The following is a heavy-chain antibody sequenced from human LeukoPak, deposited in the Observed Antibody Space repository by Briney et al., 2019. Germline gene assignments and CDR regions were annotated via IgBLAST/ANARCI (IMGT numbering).Heavy chain of an antibody. D-gene: IGHD1-1*01. V-gene: IGHV4-59*01. CDR2: IYYSGST. J-gene: IGHJ4*02. Sequence: SETLSLTCTVSGGSISSYYWSWIRQPPGKGLEWIGYIYYSGSTNYNPSLKSRVTISVDTSKNQFSLKLSSVTAADTAVYYCARGRGSGEVWNDVDYWGQGTLVTVSS. CDR1: GGSISSYY. CDR3: ARGRGSGEVWNDVDY.